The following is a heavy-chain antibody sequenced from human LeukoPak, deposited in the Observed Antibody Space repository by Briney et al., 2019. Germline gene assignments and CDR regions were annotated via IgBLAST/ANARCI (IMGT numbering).Heavy chain of an antibody. CDR2: ISGDGGST. CDR3: AQALPRHHVFDY. J-gene: IGHJ4*02. D-gene: IGHD1-14*01. V-gene: IGHV3-43*02. Sequence: GGSLRLSCAASGFTFCDYAMHWVRQAPGKGLECVSLISGDGGSTYYADSVKGRFTISRDNSKNSLYLQMNSLRTEDTALYYCAQALPRHHVFDYWGQGTLVTVSS. CDR1: GFTFCDYA.